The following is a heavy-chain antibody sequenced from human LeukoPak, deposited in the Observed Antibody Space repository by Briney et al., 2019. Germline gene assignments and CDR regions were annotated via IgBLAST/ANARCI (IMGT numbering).Heavy chain of an antibody. CDR2: ISSSSSYI. Sequence: PGGSLRLSCAASGFTFSSYIMNWVRQAPGKGLEWVSSISSSSSYIYYADSVKGRFTISRDNAKNSLYLQMNSLRAEDTAVYYFAREAAHPYSYGYFDYWGQGTLVTVSS. J-gene: IGHJ4*02. D-gene: IGHD5-18*01. V-gene: IGHV3-21*01. CDR3: AREAAHPYSYGYFDY. CDR1: GFTFSSYI.